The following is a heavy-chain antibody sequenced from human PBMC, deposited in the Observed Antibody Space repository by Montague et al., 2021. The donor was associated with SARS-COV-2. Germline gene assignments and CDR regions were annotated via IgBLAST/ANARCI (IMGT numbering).Heavy chain of an antibody. CDR3: ARDAIEYYYYYYYYMDV. J-gene: IGHJ6*03. CDR1: GFTFSSYA. Sequence: SLRLSCAASGFTFSSYAMHWVRQAPGKGLEWVAVISYDGSNKYYADSVKGRFTISRDNSKNTLYLQMNSLRAEDTAVYYCARDAIEYYYYYYYYMDVWGKGTTVTVSS. CDR2: ISYDGSNK. V-gene: IGHV3-30*04. D-gene: IGHD2/OR15-2a*01.